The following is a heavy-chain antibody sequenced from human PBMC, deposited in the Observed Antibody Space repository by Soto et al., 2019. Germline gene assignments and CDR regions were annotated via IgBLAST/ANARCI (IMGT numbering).Heavy chain of an antibody. D-gene: IGHD2-8*01. J-gene: IGHJ4*02. CDR1: GGSLSGYY. Sequence: SETLSLTCAVYGGSLSGYYWSWIRQPPGKGLEWIGEINHSGSTNYNPSLKSRVTISVDTSKNQFSLKLSSVTAADTAVYYCARGPHIVLMVYAIHYWGQGTLVTVSS. CDR2: INHSGST. CDR3: ARGPHIVLMVYAIHY. V-gene: IGHV4-34*01.